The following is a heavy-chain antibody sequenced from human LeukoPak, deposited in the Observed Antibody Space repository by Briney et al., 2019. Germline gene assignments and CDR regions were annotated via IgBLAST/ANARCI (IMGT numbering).Heavy chain of an antibody. CDR3: ARGVYIAAAQYAY. CDR1: GGSISSYY. J-gene: IGHJ4*02. CDR2: NYYSGST. Sequence: SETLSLTCTVSGGSISSYYWSWIRQPPGKGLEWIGYNYYSGSTNYNPSLKSRVTISVDTSKNQFSLKLSSVTAADTAVYYCARGVYIAAAQYAYWGQGTLVTVSS. V-gene: IGHV4-59*01. D-gene: IGHD6-13*01.